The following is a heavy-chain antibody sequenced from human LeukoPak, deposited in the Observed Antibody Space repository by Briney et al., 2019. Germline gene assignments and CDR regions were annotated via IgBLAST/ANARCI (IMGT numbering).Heavy chain of an antibody. V-gene: IGHV4-34*01. Sequence: SETLSLTSAVYGGSFSGYYWSWIRQPPGKGLEWIGEINHSGSTNYNPSLKSRVTISVDTSKNQFSLKLSSVTAADTAVYYCARARLLWFGEGHYYYYGMDVWGQGTTVTVSS. D-gene: IGHD3-10*01. CDR1: GGSFSGYY. J-gene: IGHJ6*02. CDR3: ARARLLWFGEGHYYYYGMDV. CDR2: INHSGST.